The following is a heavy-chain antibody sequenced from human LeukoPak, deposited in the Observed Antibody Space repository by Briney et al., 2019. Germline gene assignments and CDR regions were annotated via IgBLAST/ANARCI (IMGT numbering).Heavy chain of an antibody. J-gene: IGHJ4*02. D-gene: IGHD3-22*01. CDR3: ARDRYDSSGYWKIDY. CDR1: GGSISSSSYY. Sequence: PSETLSLTCTVSGGSISSSSYYWGWIRQPPGKGLEWIGSIYYSGSTYYNPSLKRRVTISVDTSKNQFSLKLSSVTAADTAVYYCARDRYDSSGYWKIDYWGQGTLVTVSS. V-gene: IGHV4-39*02. CDR2: IYYSGST.